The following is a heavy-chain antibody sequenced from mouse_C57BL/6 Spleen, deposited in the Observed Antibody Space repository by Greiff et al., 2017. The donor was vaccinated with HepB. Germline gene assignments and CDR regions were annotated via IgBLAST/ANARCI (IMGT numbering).Heavy chain of an antibody. CDR3: ARLDYYGSSAYFDY. CDR2: INPYNGGT. Sequence: EVQLQESGPVLVKPGASVKMSCKASGYTFTDYYMNWVKQSHGKSLEWIGVINPYNGGTSYNQKFKGKATLTVDKSSSTAYMELNSLTSEDSAVYYCARLDYYGSSAYFDYWGQGTTLTVSS. CDR1: GYTFTDYY. D-gene: IGHD1-1*01. V-gene: IGHV1-19*01. J-gene: IGHJ2*01.